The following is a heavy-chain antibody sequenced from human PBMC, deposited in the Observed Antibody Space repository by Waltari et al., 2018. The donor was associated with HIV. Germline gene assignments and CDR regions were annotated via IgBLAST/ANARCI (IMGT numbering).Heavy chain of an antibody. V-gene: IGHV4-34*01. CDR2: INHSGST. D-gene: IGHD6-13*01. CDR3: ARSGQLVQPDYYYYGMDV. J-gene: IGHJ6*02. Sequence: QVQLQQWGAGLLKPSETLSLTCAVYGGSFSGYYWSWIRQPPGTGLEWIGEINHSGSTNYNPSLKSRVTISVDTSKNQFSLKLSSVTAADTAVYYCARSGQLVQPDYYYYGMDVWGQGTTVTVSS. CDR1: GGSFSGYY.